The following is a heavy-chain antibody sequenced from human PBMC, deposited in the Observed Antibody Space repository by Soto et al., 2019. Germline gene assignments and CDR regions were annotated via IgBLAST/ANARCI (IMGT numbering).Heavy chain of an antibody. CDR2: IYYSGST. D-gene: IGHD2-15*01. V-gene: IGHV4-59*01. CDR3: ARVGSGWAYYFDY. CDR1: CGSLSSYY. Sequence: SETPSLTWTVSCGSLSSYYWSWILQPPGKGLEWIGYIYYSGSTNYNPSLKSRVTISVDTSKNQFSLKLSSVTAADTAVYYCARVGSGWAYYFDYWGQGTLVTVSS. J-gene: IGHJ4*02.